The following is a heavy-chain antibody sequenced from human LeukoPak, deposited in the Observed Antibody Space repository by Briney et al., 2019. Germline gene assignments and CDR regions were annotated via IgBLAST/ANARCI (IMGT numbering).Heavy chain of an antibody. D-gene: IGHD5-18*01. CDR3: ARVPGYSYGDNMLDY. CDR1: GYTFTGYY. CDR2: INPDSGGT. Sequence: ASVTVSCKASGYTFTGYYMHWVRQAPGQGLEWMGWINPDSGGTNYAQKFQGRVTMTRDTSISTAYMELSRLRSDDTAVYYCARVPGYSYGDNMLDYWGQGTLVTVSS. V-gene: IGHV1-2*02. J-gene: IGHJ4*02.